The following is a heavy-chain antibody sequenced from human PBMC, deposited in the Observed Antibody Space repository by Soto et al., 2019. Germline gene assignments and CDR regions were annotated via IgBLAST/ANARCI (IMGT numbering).Heavy chain of an antibody. V-gene: IGHV1-18*01. CDR3: ARDRATVTTFSPKYYYYMDV. J-gene: IGHJ6*03. D-gene: IGHD4-4*01. Sequence: ASVKVSCKASGYTFSSYGISWVRQTPGKGIEGRGWSSAYNGNTNYAQKFQGRVTITADKSTSTAYMGLSSLRSEDTAVYYCARDRATVTTFSPKYYYYMDVWGKGTTVTVSS. CDR1: GYTFSSYG. CDR2: SSAYNGNT.